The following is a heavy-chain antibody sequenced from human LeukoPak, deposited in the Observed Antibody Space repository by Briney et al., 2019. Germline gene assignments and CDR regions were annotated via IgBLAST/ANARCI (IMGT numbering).Heavy chain of an antibody. V-gene: IGHV1-46*01. CDR3: ARESSVVVPAAMGSGWFDP. D-gene: IGHD2-2*01. CDR2: INPSGGST. J-gene: IGHJ5*02. CDR1: GYTFTSYY. Sequence: ASVKVSCKASGYTFTSYYMHWVRQAPGQGLEWMGIINPSGGSTSYAHKFQGRVTMTRDTSTSTVYMELSSLRSEDTAVYYCARESSVVVPAAMGSGWFDPWGQGTLVTVSS.